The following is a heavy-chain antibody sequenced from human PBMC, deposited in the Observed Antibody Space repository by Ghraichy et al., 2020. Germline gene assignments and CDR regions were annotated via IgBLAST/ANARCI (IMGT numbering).Heavy chain of an antibody. CDR3: VKRRGDGSNGYDY. D-gene: IGHD5-24*01. CDR1: GFTFSAYA. V-gene: IGHV3-64D*06. Sequence: GGSLRLSCSASGFTFSAYAMHWVRQAPGKGLEYVSAISDNGGPTYYADSVKGRITITRDNYKNTLLLQMSSLRAEDTAVYYCVKRRGDGSNGYDYWGRGTLVTVAS. J-gene: IGHJ4*02. CDR2: ISDNGGPT.